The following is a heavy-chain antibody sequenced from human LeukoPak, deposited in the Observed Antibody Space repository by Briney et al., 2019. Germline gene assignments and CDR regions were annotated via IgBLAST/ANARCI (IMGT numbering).Heavy chain of an antibody. Sequence: PGGSLRLSCAASGFTFSSYAMSWVRQAPGKGLEWVSAISGSGGSTYYADPVKGRFTISRDNSKNTLYLQMNSLRAEDTAVYYCAKEYYDFWSGYPHDYWGQGTLVTVSS. J-gene: IGHJ4*02. D-gene: IGHD3-3*01. CDR2: ISGSGGST. CDR3: AKEYYDFWSGYPHDY. CDR1: GFTFSSYA. V-gene: IGHV3-23*01.